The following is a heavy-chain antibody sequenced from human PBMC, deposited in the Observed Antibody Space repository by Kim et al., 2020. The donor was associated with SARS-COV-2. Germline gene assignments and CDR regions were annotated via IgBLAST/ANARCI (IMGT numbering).Heavy chain of an antibody. D-gene: IGHD3-10*01. CDR1: GFTFAMYA. CDR2: ISGDGSET. J-gene: IGHJ4*02. V-gene: IGHV3-23*01. CDR3: VKGSPLGGY. Sequence: GGSLRLSCAASGFTFAMYAMTWVRQPPGKGLEWVSFISGDGSETSYADSVKGRFTVSRDSAKNTLYLQMNTLRADDTAVYYCVKGSPLGGYWGQGTLVTV.